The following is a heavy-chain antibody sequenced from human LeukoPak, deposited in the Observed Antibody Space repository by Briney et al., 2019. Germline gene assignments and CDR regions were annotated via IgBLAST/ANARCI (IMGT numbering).Heavy chain of an antibody. D-gene: IGHD6-6*01. J-gene: IGHJ4*02. CDR1: GGSISSSSYY. Sequence: PSETLSLTCTVSGGSISSSSYYWGWIRQPPGKGLEWIGYIYYSGSTYYNPSLKSRVTISVDTSKNQFSLKLSSVTAADTAVYYCAREDIAAAVDYWGQGTLVTVSS. CDR3: AREDIAAAVDY. V-gene: IGHV4-30-4*08. CDR2: IYYSGST.